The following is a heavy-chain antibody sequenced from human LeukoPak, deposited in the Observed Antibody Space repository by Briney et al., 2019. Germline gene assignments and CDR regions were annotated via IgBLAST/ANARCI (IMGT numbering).Heavy chain of an antibody. CDR1: GGSISSSSYY. V-gene: IGHV4-39*07. D-gene: IGHD3-10*01. J-gene: IGHJ4*02. CDR3: ARTFYYGSGSSPRDHYFDY. Sequence: SETLSLTCTVSGGSISSSSYYWGWIRQPPGKGLGWIESIYYSGSTYYNPPLKSRVTISVDRYKNQSSLKLSSVTAADTAVYYCARTFYYGSGSSPRDHYFDYWGQGTLVTVPS. CDR2: IYYSGST.